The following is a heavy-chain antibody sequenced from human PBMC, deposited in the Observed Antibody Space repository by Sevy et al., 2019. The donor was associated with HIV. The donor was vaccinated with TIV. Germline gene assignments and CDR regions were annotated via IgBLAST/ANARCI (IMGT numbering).Heavy chain of an antibody. CDR1: GFILRNYV. V-gene: IGHV3-30-3*01. Sequence: GGSLRLSCAASGFILRNYVMHWVRQAPGKGLEWVAAVSFEGSDKFYGDSVKGGLTISRDISKNRLYLQTNSLRAEDTAVYYCARDQAGPSDDYYYYYGMDLWGQGTTVTVSS. D-gene: IGHD3-10*01. J-gene: IGHJ6*02. CDR2: VSFEGSDK. CDR3: ARDQAGPSDDYYYYYGMDL.